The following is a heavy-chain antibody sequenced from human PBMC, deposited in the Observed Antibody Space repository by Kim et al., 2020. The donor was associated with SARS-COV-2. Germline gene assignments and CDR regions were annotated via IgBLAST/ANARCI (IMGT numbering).Heavy chain of an antibody. CDR3: TTDLPHDDLWSGYSQFSGLAV. D-gene: IGHD3-3*01. J-gene: IGHJ6*02. CDR1: GFTFSDAW. Sequence: GGSLRLSCAASGFTFSDAWMTWVRQAPGKGLEWVGRIRGRTDGGTKDYSAPGRGRITIARDESKNTVYLQMNSLKTEDTAVYYCTTDLPHDDLWSGYSQFSGLAVCGPGTTVTVPS. CDR2: IRGRTDGGTK. V-gene: IGHV3-15*01.